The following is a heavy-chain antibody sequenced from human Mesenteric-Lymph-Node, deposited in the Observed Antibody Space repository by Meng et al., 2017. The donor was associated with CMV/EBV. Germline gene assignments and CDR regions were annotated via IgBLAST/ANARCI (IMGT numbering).Heavy chain of an antibody. J-gene: IGHJ6*02. CDR1: GGTFRNHA. CDR3: ARLRRGGYTYGYYGMDV. Sequence: SVKVSCKSSGGTFRNHAISWVRQAPGQGLEWMGEIISVFGSTKYAQKFQGRVTITMDEVTNTAYMQLRNLRSDDTAMYYCARLRRGGYTYGYYGMDVWGQGTTVTVSS. D-gene: IGHD5-18*01. CDR2: IISVFGST. V-gene: IGHV1-69*05.